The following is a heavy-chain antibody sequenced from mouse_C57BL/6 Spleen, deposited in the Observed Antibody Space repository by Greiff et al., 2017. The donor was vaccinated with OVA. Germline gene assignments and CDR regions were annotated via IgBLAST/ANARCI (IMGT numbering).Heavy chain of an antibody. CDR1: GYTFTSYW. V-gene: IGHV1-74*01. CDR2: IHPSDSDT. J-gene: IGHJ1*03. D-gene: IGHD1-1*01. CDR3: AIRATVWYFDV. Sequence: QVQLQQPGAELVKPGASVKVSCKASGYTFTSYWMHWVKQRPGQGLEWIGRIHPSDSDTNYNQKFKGKATLTVDKSSSTAYMQRSSLTSEDSAVYYCAIRATVWYFDVWGTGTTVTVSS.